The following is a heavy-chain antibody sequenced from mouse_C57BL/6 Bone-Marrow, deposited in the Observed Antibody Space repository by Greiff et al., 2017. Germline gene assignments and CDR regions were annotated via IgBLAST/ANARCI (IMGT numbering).Heavy chain of an antibody. Sequence: DVKLQESGAELVRPGASVKLSCTASGFNIKDDYMHWVKQRPEQGLEWIGWIDPENGDTEYASKFQGKATITADTSSNTAYLQLSSLTSEDTAVYYWTTVNWYFDVWGTGTTVTVSS. CDR2: IDPENGDT. V-gene: IGHV14-4*01. J-gene: IGHJ1*03. CDR1: GFNIKDDY. CDR3: TTVNWYFDV.